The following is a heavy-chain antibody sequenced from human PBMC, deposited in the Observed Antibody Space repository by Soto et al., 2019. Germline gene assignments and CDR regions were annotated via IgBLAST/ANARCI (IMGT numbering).Heavy chain of an antibody. CDR2: ISGSGGSI. CDR1: GFTFSSYA. D-gene: IGHD6-13*01. CDR3: AKDALVLAVAGAYYFDY. V-gene: IGHV3-23*01. J-gene: IGHJ4*02. Sequence: SGGSLRLSCAASGFTFSSYAMSWVRQAPGKGLEWVSAISGSGGSIYYADFVKGRFTISRDNSKNTLYLQMNSLRAEDTAVYYCAKDALVLAVAGAYYFDYWGQGTLVTVSS.